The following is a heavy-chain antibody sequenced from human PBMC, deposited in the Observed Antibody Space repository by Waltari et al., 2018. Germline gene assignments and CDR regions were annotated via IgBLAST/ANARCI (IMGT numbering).Heavy chain of an antibody. V-gene: IGHV4-30-4*08. D-gene: IGHD3-3*01. CDR3: ARRGGAYYDFWSADRGFDP. CDR1: GGSISSCDYY. CDR2: IYYSEST. J-gene: IGHJ5*02. Sequence: QVQLQESGPGLVKPSQTLSLTCTVSGGSISSCDYYWSWIRQPPGKGLEWIGYIYYSESTSYNPSLKSRVTISIDTSKNQFSLKLSSVTAADTAVYYCARRGGAYYDFWSADRGFDPWGQGTLVTVSS.